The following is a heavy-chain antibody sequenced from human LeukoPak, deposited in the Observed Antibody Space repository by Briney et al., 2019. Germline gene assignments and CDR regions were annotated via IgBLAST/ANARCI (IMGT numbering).Heavy chain of an antibody. Sequence: GGSLRLSCAASGFTFGSYTMNWVRQAPGKGLEWVSDISSGSSTIQYADSVKGRFTISRDNAKNSLYLQMNSLRDEDTAVYYCARAIGGSYYYGMDVWGQGTTVTVSS. J-gene: IGHJ6*02. CDR2: ISSGSSTI. CDR1: GFTFGSYT. V-gene: IGHV3-48*02. D-gene: IGHD2-2*02. CDR3: ARAIGGSYYYGMDV.